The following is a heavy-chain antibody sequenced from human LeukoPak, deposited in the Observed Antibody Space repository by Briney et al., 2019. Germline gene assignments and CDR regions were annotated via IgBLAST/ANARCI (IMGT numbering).Heavy chain of an antibody. CDR2: NTGGNPIT. Sequence: ASVKVSCKTSGYTFSNYAIHWLRQAPGQRPEWMGCNTGGNPITQYSQKFLGRLTFNRDTSASTAFMELSSLTSEDTAVYYCARGQEWDSWIVDFWGQGTLVTVSS. J-gene: IGHJ4*02. V-gene: IGHV1-3*01. CDR3: ARGQEWDSWIVDF. D-gene: IGHD1-26*01. CDR1: GYTFSNYA.